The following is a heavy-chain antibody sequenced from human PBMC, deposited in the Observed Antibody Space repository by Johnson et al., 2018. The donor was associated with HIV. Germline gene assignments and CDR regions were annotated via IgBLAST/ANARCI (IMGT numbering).Heavy chain of an antibody. D-gene: IGHD3-9*01. CDR2: ISYDGSIK. J-gene: IGHJ3*02. CDR1: GFTFSSYG. Sequence: QVQLVESGGGVVQPGRSLRLSCAASGFTFSSYGMHWVRQAPGQGLQWVALISYDGSIKYFADSVKGRFTISRDNSKNTLHLQMNSLRPEDTAVYYCARDGRDLVTRGSFDIWGQGTVVTVSS. V-gene: IGHV3-30*03. CDR3: ARDGRDLVTRGSFDI.